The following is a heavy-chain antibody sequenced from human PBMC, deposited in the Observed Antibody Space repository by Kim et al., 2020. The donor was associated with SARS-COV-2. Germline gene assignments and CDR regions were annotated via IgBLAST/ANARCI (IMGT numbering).Heavy chain of an antibody. D-gene: IGHD1-26*01. V-gene: IGHV3-30*18. CDR3: AKDRTRIVGATLFDY. CDR2: ISYDGSNK. Sequence: GGSLRLSCAASGFTFSSYGMHWVRQAPGKGLEWVAVISYDGSNKYYADSVKGRFTISRDNSKNTLYLQMNSLRAEDTAVYYCAKDRTRIVGATLFDYWG. J-gene: IGHJ4*01. CDR1: GFTFSSYG.